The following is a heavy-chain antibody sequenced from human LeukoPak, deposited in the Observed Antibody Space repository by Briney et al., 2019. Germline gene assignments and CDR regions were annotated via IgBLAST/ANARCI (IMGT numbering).Heavy chain of an antibody. CDR3: AKKLPDKTASWGVGPTLKKRINDYGRDV. CDR1: GFTFNSCA. CDR2: ITGSGAGT. V-gene: IGHV3-23*01. Sequence: GGSLRLSCAASGFTFNSCAMNWVRQAPGKGLEWVSSITGSGAGTYYTDSVKGRFTISRDNSKNTLYLQMSGLRAEDTAVYYCAKKLPDKTASWGVGPTLKKRINDYGRDVWGKGTTVTVS. D-gene: IGHD1-26*01. J-gene: IGHJ6*04.